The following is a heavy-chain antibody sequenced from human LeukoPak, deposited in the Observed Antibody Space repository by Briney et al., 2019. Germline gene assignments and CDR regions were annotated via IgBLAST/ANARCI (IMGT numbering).Heavy chain of an antibody. CDR3: ARAKGSYGPDYFDY. D-gene: IGHD5-18*01. Sequence: PGGSLRLSCAASGFTFNSYTMNWVRQAPGKGLEWLSYISSSSSTIYYADSVKGRFTISRDNAKNSLYLQMNSLRAEDTAVCYCARAKGSYGPDYFDYWGQGALVTVSS. CDR1: GFTFNSYT. J-gene: IGHJ4*02. CDR2: ISSSSSTI. V-gene: IGHV3-48*01.